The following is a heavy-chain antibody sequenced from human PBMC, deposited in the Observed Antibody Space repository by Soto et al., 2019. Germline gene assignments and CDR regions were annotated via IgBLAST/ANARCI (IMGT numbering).Heavy chain of an antibody. V-gene: IGHV1-58*01. Sequence: SVKVSCKTSGFTFTISAGQWVRQARGQRLEWIGWIVVGSGNTNYAQKFQERVTITRDMSTSTAYMELSSLRSEDTAVYYCAADRGNYYDSSGYPYWGQGPLVTVSS. CDR1: GFTFTISA. CDR2: IVVGSGNT. J-gene: IGHJ4*02. CDR3: AADRGNYYDSSGYPY. D-gene: IGHD3-22*01.